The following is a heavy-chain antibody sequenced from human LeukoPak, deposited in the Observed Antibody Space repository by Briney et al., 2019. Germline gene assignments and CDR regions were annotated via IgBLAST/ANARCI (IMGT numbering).Heavy chain of an antibody. CDR2: INHSGST. CDR1: GGSFSGYY. V-gene: IGHV4-34*01. CDR3: ARGSEEMATPRPVYFDY. J-gene: IGHJ4*02. Sequence: PSETLSLTCAVYGGSFSGYYWSWIRQPPGKGLEWIGEINHSGSTNYNPSLKSRVTISVDTSKNQFSLKLSSVTAADTAVYYCARGSEEMATPRPVYFDYWGQGTLVTVSS. D-gene: IGHD5-24*01.